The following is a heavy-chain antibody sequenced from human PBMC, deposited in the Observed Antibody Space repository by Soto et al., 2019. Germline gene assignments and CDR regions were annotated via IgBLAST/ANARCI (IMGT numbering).Heavy chain of an antibody. D-gene: IGHD3-22*01. CDR1: GFTFDDYA. CDR3: TRGGRSGYSS. V-gene: IGHV3-9*01. CDR2: ISWNSATI. J-gene: IGHJ5*02. Sequence: EVQLVESGGGLVQPGRSLRLSCAASGFTFDDYAMHCVQQPPGKGLEWVSGISWNSATIDYADSVKGRITISRDNAKNSLYLQMNSLRPEDTALYYCTRGGRSGYSSWGQGTLVTVSS.